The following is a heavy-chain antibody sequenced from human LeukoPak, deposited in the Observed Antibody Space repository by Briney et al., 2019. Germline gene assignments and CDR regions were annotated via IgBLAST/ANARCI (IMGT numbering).Heavy chain of an antibody. CDR2: MYYSGRT. V-gene: IGHV4-39*01. Sequence: SETLSLTCTVSGGSISSSSYYWGWIRQPPGKGLEWIGSMYYSGRTYYDPSLKSRVTISVDTSKNQFSLKLSSVTAADTAVYYCARQATYCSSTSCYKAVDAFDIWGQGTMVTVSS. J-gene: IGHJ3*02. CDR1: GGSISSSSYY. CDR3: ARQATYCSSTSCYKAVDAFDI. D-gene: IGHD2-2*02.